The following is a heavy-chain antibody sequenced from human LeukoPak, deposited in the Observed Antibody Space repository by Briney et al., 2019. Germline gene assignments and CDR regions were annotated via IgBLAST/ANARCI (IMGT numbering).Heavy chain of an antibody. CDR2: IYYIGST. CDR3: ARDYAFDI. Sequence: SETLSLTCTVSPGSISSYYWSWIRQPPGKGLEWIGYIYYIGSTNYNPSLKSRVTISVDTSKNQFSLKLSSVTAADTAVYYCARDYAFDIWGQGTMVTVSS. J-gene: IGHJ3*02. V-gene: IGHV4-59*01. CDR1: PGSISSYY.